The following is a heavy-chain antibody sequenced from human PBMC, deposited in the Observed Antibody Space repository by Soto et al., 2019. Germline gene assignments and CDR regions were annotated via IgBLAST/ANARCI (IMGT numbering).Heavy chain of an antibody. CDR3: ARADYYYDSSGYGPEKYSDY. Sequence: QVQLVQSGAEVKKPGASVKVSCKASGYTFTSYGISWVRQAPGQGLEWMGWISAYNGNTNYAQKLQGRVTMTTDTSTSTAYMELRSLRSDDTAVYYCARADYYYDSSGYGPEKYSDYWGQGTLVTVSS. CDR1: GYTFTSYG. J-gene: IGHJ4*02. V-gene: IGHV1-18*01. D-gene: IGHD3-22*01. CDR2: ISAYNGNT.